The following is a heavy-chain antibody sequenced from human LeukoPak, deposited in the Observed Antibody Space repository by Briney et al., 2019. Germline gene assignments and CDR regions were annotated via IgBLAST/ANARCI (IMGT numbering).Heavy chain of an antibody. J-gene: IGHJ4*02. CDR1: GFTFSSYG. Sequence: GGSLRLSCAASGFTFSSYGMHWVRQAPGKGLEWVAVISYDGSNKYYADSVKGRFTISRDNSKNTLYLQMNSLRAEDTAVYYCARDKVVGATNFDYWGQGTLVTVSS. D-gene: IGHD1-26*01. CDR2: ISYDGSNK. V-gene: IGHV3-30*03. CDR3: ARDKVVGATNFDY.